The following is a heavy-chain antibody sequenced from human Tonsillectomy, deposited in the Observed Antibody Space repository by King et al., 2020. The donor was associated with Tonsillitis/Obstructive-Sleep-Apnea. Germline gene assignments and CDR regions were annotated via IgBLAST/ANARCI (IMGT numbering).Heavy chain of an antibody. Sequence: VQLVESGGGLVRPGGSLRLSCAASGFTFSSYVMSWVRQAPGKGLEWVSAISGSGGTTYYPDSVKGRFTISRDNSKNTLYLQMNSLRAEDTAMYYCAKEGAQLPHLDYWGRGTLVTVSS. V-gene: IGHV3-23*04. CDR2: ISGSGGTT. D-gene: IGHD2-2*01. CDR1: GFTFSSYV. CDR3: AKEGAQLPHLDY. J-gene: IGHJ4*02.